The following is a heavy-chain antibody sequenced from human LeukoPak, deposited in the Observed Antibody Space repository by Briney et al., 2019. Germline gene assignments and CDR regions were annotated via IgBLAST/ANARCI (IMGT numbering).Heavy chain of an antibody. CDR2: IISSGSTI. J-gene: IGHJ4*02. V-gene: IGHV3-48*03. D-gene: IGHD4-23*01. CDR1: GFTFSSYE. CDR3: AREGAWDYGGRGVYFDY. Sequence: PGGSLRLSCAASGFTFSSYEMNWVRQAPGKGLEWVSYIISSGSTIYYADSVKGRFTISRDNPKNSLYLQMNSLRAEDTAVYYCAREGAWDYGGRGVYFDYWGQGTLVTVSS.